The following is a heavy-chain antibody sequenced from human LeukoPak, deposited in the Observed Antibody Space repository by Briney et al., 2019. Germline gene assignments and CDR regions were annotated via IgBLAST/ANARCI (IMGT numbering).Heavy chain of an antibody. J-gene: IGHJ3*02. CDR2: INPNSGGT. V-gene: IGHV1-2*06. CDR3: ARDSGSYFGALDI. D-gene: IGHD1-26*01. CDR1: GYTFTGYY. Sequence: ASVKVSCKASGYTFTGYYMHWVRQAPGQGLEWMGRINPNSGGTNYAQKFQGRVTMTRDTSISTAYMELSRLRSDDTAVYYCARDSGSYFGALDIWGQGTMVTVSS.